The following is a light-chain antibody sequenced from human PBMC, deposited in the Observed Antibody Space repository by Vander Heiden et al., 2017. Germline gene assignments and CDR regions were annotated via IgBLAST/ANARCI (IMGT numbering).Light chain of an antibody. V-gene: IGKV3-20*01. CDR2: GAS. CDR1: QSLSSSY. CDR3: QQYGEA. J-gene: IGKJ1*01. Sequence: EIELTQSPGTLSLSPGESAPLSCRASQSLSSSYLAWYQQKPGQAPRLLIYGASSRATGIPDRFSGSGSGTDFTLTISRLEPEDFAVYYCQQYGEAFGQGTKVEIK.